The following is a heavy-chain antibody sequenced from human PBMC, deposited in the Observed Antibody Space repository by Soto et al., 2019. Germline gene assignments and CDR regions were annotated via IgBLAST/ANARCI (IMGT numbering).Heavy chain of an antibody. Sequence: TSETLSLTCAVYGGSFSGYYWSWIRQPPGKGLECIGEINHSGSTNYNPSLKSRVTISVDTSKNQFSLKLSSVTAADTAVYYCARGGRIMITFGGVIVIKQGYDYWGQGTLVTVSS. CDR3: ARGGRIMITFGGVIVIKQGYDY. V-gene: IGHV4-34*01. CDR2: INHSGST. CDR1: GGSFSGYY. D-gene: IGHD3-16*02. J-gene: IGHJ4*02.